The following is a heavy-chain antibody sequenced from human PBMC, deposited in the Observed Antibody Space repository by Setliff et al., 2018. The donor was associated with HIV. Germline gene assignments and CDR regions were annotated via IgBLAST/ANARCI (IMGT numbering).Heavy chain of an antibody. Sequence: PGGSLRLSCAASGFTFSSYTMHWVRQAPGKGLEWVAVITHDGSSKYYADSVKGRFTISRDNSKNTLYLKMNSPRADDTAVYYCARDSSTKEMATIWVNFDYWGQGTLVTVSS. CDR3: ARDSSTKEMATIWVNFDY. J-gene: IGHJ4*02. V-gene: IGHV3-30*01. D-gene: IGHD5-12*01. CDR2: ITHDGSSK. CDR1: GFTFSSYT.